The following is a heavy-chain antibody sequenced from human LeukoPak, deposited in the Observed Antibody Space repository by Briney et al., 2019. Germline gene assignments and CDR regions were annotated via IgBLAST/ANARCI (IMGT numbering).Heavy chain of an antibody. CDR1: GFTFSSYS. D-gene: IGHD1-1*01. CDR2: ISSSSSTI. CDR3: ARNRDPPTYYYYYMDV. J-gene: IGHJ6*03. V-gene: IGHV3-48*04. Sequence: GGSLRLSCVASGFTFSSYSMNWVRQAPGKGLEWVSWISSSSSTIYYADSVKGRFTISRDNAKNSLYLQVNSLRAEDTAVYYCARNRDPPTYYYYYMDVWGKGTTVTVSS.